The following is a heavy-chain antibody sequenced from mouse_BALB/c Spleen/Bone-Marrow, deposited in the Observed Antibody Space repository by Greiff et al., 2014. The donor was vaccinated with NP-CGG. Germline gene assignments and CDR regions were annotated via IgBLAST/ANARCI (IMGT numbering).Heavy chain of an antibody. Sequence: QVQLQQPGAELVRPGSSVKISCKASGYAFSSYWMNWVKQRPGQGLEWIGQIYPGDGDTNYNGNFKDKATLTTDKSSTTAYMQLSSLTSEDSAVYFCARGGRVTVYYFDYWGQGTTLTVSS. J-gene: IGHJ2*01. CDR3: ARGGRVTVYYFDY. CDR1: GYAFSSYW. CDR2: IYPGDGDT. D-gene: IGHD2-1*01. V-gene: IGHV1-80*01.